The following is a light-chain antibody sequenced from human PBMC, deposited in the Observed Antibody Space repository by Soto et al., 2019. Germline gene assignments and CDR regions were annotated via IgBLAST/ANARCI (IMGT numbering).Light chain of an antibody. Sequence: DIHMTQSPSTLSASVGDRVTITCRASQSISTRLAWYQQKPGKAPKLLIYKAINLQSGVPSRFSGSGSGTEFSLTISGLQPDDFATYYCQRYNDFQYVFGQGTKLEMK. CDR2: KAI. J-gene: IGKJ2*01. CDR1: QSISTR. V-gene: IGKV1-5*03. CDR3: QRYNDFQYV.